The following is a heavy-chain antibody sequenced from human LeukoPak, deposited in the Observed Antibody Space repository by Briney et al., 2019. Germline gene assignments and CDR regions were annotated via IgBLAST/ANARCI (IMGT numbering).Heavy chain of an antibody. V-gene: IGHV1-18*01. D-gene: IGHD5-24*01. J-gene: IGHJ4*02. CDR1: GYTFTSYG. CDR3: ARDRDGYSPYFDY. Sequence: ASVKVSCKASGYTFTSYGISWVRQAPGQGLEWMGWISAYNGNTNYAQKFQGRVTITTDESTSTAYMELSSLRSEDTAVYYCARDRDGYSPYFDYWGQGTLVTVSS. CDR2: ISAYNGNT.